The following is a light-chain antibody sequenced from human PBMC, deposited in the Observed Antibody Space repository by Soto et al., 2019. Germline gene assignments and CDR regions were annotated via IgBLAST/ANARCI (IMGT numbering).Light chain of an antibody. J-gene: IGLJ2*01. CDR1: SSDVGGYNY. Sequence: QSALTQPASVSGSPGQSITISCTGNSSDVGGYNYVSWYQQHPGKAPKLMIYEVSNRPSGVSHRFSGSKSGNTASLTISGLQAEEEADYYCSSYTSSSVVFGGGTKLTV. CDR3: SSYTSSSVV. CDR2: EVS. V-gene: IGLV2-14*01.